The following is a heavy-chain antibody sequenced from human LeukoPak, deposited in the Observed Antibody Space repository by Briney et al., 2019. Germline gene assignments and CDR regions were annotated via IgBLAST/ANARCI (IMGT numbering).Heavy chain of an antibody. V-gene: IGHV4-39*01. CDR1: GGSISSGSYY. J-gene: IGHJ4*02. CDR2: IYYSGST. CDR3: ATYRISPTEYYFDY. Sequence: SQTLSLTCTVSGGSISSGSYYWSWIRQPAGKGLEWIGSIYYSGSTYYNPSLKSRVTISVDTSKNQFSLKLSSVTAADTAVYYCATYRISPTEYYFDYWGRGTLVTVSS. D-gene: IGHD2/OR15-2a*01.